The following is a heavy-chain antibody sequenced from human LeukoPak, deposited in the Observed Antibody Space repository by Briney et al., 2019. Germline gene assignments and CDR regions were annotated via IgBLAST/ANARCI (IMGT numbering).Heavy chain of an antibody. Sequence: GESLRLSCSASGFTFNSYAMHWVRQAPGKGLEWMAIIWYDGSYKYYADSVKGRFTISRDNSKNTLYLQVNSLTAEDTAVYYCARGNSDAFDIWGHGTMVTVSS. CDR2: IWYDGSYK. V-gene: IGHV3-33*08. CDR3: ARGNSDAFDI. CDR1: GFTFNSYA. J-gene: IGHJ3*02. D-gene: IGHD4-23*01.